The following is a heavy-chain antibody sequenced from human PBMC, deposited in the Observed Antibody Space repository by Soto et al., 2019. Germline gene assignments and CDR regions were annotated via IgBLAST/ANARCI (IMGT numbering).Heavy chain of an antibody. CDR2: ISYDGSNK. Sequence: QVPLVESGGGVVQPGRSLRLSCAASGFTFSSYAMHWVRQAPGKGLEWVAVISYDGSNKYYADSVKGRFTISRDNSKNTLYLQMNSLRAEDTAVYYCARAPGAWSGLFAWFDPWGQGTLVTVSS. D-gene: IGHD3-3*01. J-gene: IGHJ5*02. CDR1: GFTFSSYA. CDR3: ARAPGAWSGLFAWFDP. V-gene: IGHV3-30-3*01.